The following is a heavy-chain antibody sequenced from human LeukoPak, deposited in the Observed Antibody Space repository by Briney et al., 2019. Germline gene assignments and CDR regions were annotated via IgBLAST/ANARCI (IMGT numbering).Heavy chain of an antibody. CDR1: GGSISNYQ. J-gene: IGHJ4*02. CDR2: IHRGGST. D-gene: IGHD6-19*01. Sequence: SETLSLTCTVFGGSISNYQWTWIRQPAGKGLEWIGQIHRGGSTNYNPPLKSRVRMSIDTTEDQVSLTITSVTAADTAFYYCARRDISTGWSFDYWGQGTLVTVSS. CDR3: ARRDISTGWSFDY. V-gene: IGHV4-4*07.